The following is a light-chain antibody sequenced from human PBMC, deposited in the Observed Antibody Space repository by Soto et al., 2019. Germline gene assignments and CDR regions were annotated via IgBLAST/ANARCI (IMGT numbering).Light chain of an antibody. V-gene: IGKV1-5*03. J-gene: IGKJ1*01. CDR2: KAS. CDR1: QSISSW. Sequence: DIQMTQSPSTLSASVGDRVTITCRASQSISSWLAWYQQKPGKAPKLLIYKASSLDSGVPPRFSGSVAGTEFTLTISSLQPDDFATYYCQQYNSYARTFVQGSKVESK. CDR3: QQYNSYART.